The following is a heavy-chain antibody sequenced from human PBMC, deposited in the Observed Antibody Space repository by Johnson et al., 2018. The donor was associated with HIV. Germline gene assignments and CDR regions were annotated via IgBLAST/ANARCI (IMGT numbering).Heavy chain of an antibody. CDR2: IKQDGSEK. Sequence: VTLVESGGGLVQPGGSLRLSCAASGFTFSSYWMSWVRQAPGKGLEWVANIKQDGSEKYYVDSVKGRFTISRDNAKNSLYLQMNSLRAEDTAVYYCARVAYYDSSGYLGVYAFDIWGQGTMVTVSS. D-gene: IGHD3-22*01. J-gene: IGHJ3*02. CDR1: GFTFSSYW. CDR3: ARVAYYDSSGYLGVYAFDI. V-gene: IGHV3-7*01.